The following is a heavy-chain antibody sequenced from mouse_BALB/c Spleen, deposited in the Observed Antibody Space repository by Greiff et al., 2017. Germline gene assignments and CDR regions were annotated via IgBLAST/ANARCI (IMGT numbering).Heavy chain of an antibody. Sequence: VKLQESGPGLVAPSQSLSITCTVSGFSLTSYGVHWVRQPPGKGLEWLGVIWAGGSTNYNSALMSRLSISKDNSKSQVFLKMNSLQTDDTAMYYCARYDYDGFYAMDYWGQGTSVTVSS. CDR3: ARYDYDGFYAMDY. J-gene: IGHJ4*01. V-gene: IGHV2-9*02. CDR1: GFSLTSYG. D-gene: IGHD2-4*01. CDR2: IWAGGST.